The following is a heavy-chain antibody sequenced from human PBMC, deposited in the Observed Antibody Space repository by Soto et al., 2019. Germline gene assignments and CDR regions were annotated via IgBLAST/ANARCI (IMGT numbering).Heavy chain of an antibody. CDR3: VRRYGASFDY. CDR2: IYYSGST. D-gene: IGHD4-17*01. V-gene: IGHV4-30-4*02. Sequence: SETLSLTCTVSGGSISSGDYYWGWIRQPPGKGLEWIGYIYYSGSTYYNPSLKSRVAISVDTSKNQFSLKLSSVTAADTAVYYCVRRYGASFDYWGQGTLVTVSS. J-gene: IGHJ4*02. CDR1: GGSISSGDYY.